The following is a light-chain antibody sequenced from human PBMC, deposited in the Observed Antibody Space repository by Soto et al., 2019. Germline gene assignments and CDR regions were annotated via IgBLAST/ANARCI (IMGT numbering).Light chain of an antibody. V-gene: IGLV2-23*02. J-gene: IGLJ1*01. CDR3: CSYAGRTTPYV. CDR2: EVS. Sequence: SDLTQAASVSRSPGESITISCTGTSSDVGSYNLVSWYQHHPGKAPKLMIYEVSERPSGVSNRFSGSKSGNTASLTISGLQAEDEADYYCCSYAGRTTPYVFGTGTKVTVL. CDR1: SSDVGSYNL.